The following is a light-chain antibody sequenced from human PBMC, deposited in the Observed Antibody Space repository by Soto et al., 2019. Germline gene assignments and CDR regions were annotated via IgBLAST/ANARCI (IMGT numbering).Light chain of an antibody. V-gene: IGKV1-5*01. CDR2: DAS. J-gene: IGKJ1*01. Sequence: DIPMTQSPSTLSASVGDRVTITCRASQRVSSWLAWYQQKPGKAPKLLIYDASYLERGVPSRFSGSGSGTEFTLTISSLQPDDLATYYCQQYNSFWTFGQGTKVEI. CDR3: QQYNSFWT. CDR1: QRVSSW.